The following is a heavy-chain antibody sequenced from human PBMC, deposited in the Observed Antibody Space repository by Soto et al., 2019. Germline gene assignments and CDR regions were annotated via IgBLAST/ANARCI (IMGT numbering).Heavy chain of an antibody. CDR2: IYYSGST. CDR1: GGSVSSGSYY. D-gene: IGHD6-19*01. CDR3: ASTGWLATNWFDA. Sequence: PWGTLSLTCTVSGGSVSSGSYYWSCIRQPPGKGLEWIGYIYYSGSTNYNPSLKSRVTISVDTSRNQFSLKLSSVTAADTAVYYCASTGWLATNWFDAWGQGTLVTVSS. V-gene: IGHV4-61*01. J-gene: IGHJ5*02.